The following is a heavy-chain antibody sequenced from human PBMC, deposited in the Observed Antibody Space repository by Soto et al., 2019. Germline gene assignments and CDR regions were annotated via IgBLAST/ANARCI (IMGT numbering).Heavy chain of an antibody. CDR3: ARGHGSKWFGGLSAHWFDP. CDR2: INAGNCNT. J-gene: IGHJ5*02. D-gene: IGHD3-10*01. V-gene: IGHV1-3*01. Sequence: GASVKVSCKASGYTFTSYAMHWVRQAPGQRLELLGWINAGNCNTKYSHKFQGRVTITRDTSASTAYMELSSLRSEDTAVYYCARGHGSKWFGGLSAHWFDPWGQGTLVTVSS. CDR1: GYTFTSYA.